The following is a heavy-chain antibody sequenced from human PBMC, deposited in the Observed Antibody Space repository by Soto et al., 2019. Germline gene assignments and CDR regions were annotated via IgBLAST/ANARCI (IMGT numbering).Heavy chain of an antibody. CDR1: AGSFSRYY. D-gene: IGHD3-10*01. CDR3: AREWPMYGSGSLQLMYYFDY. Sequence: PSETLSLTWAVCAGSFSRYYWTWLCQPPGKGLEWIGEIIHSGRTHYNPSLKSRVTISVDTAKNQFSLKLSSVTAADTAVYYCAREWPMYGSGSLQLMYYFDYWGQGTLVTVS. CDR2: IIHSGRT. J-gene: IGHJ4*02. V-gene: IGHV4-34*12.